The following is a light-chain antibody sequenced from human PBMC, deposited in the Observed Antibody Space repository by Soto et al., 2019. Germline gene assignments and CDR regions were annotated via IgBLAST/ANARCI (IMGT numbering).Light chain of an antibody. CDR1: SSDVGGYNY. CDR3: SSYAGSNNYV. Sequence: ALTQPPSASGSPGQSVTISCTGTSSDVGGYNYVSWYQQHPGKAPKLMIYEVSKRPSGVPDRFSGSKSGNTASLTVSGLQAEDEADYYCSSYAGSNNYVFGTGTKVTGL. V-gene: IGLV2-8*01. CDR2: EVS. J-gene: IGLJ1*01.